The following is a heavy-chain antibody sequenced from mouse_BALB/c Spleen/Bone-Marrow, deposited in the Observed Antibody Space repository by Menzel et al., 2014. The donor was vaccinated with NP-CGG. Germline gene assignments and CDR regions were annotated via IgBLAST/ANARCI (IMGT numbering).Heavy chain of an antibody. D-gene: IGHD1-1*01. CDR2: SRNKANDYIT. CDR3: ASGNYVSPFAY. V-gene: IGHV7-1*02. J-gene: IGHJ3*01. CDR1: GFTFSDFY. Sequence: EVKVVESGGGLVQPGSSLRLSCATSGFTFSDFYMEWVRQPPGKRLEWIAASRNKANDYITEYSASVKGRFIVSRDTSQTILYLQMNALRAEYTAIYYCASGNYVSPFAYWGQGTLVTVSP.